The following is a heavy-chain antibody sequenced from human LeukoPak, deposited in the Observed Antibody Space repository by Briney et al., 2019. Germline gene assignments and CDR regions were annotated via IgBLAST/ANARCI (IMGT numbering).Heavy chain of an antibody. CDR3: VRGVPVTPGIDY. Sequence: GGSLRLSCAASGFTFSNYCMHWVRQPPGKGLVWVSQICTDETTIRSADSVKGRFTNSRDNAKNTLYLQMSSLRVEDTAVYYCVRGVPVTPGIDYWGQGTLVTVSS. CDR1: GFTFSNYC. J-gene: IGHJ4*02. V-gene: IGHV3-74*01. D-gene: IGHD2-2*01. CDR2: ICTDETTI.